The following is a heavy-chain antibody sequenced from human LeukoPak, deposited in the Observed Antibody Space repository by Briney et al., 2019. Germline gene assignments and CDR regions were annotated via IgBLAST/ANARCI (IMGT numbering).Heavy chain of an antibody. J-gene: IGHJ3*02. D-gene: IGHD1-26*01. Sequence: ASVKVSCKASGYTFTRYGISWVRQAPGQGLEWMGWISAYNGNREYAQKLQGRVTMTTDTSTSTAYMELRSLGSDDTAGYYCARARYLSGSRADALDIWGQGTMVTVYS. CDR3: ARARYLSGSRADALDI. CDR1: GYTFTRYG. CDR2: ISAYNGNR. V-gene: IGHV1-18*01.